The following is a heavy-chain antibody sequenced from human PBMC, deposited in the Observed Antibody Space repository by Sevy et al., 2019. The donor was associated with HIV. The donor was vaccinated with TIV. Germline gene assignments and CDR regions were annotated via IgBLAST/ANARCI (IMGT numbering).Heavy chain of an antibody. CDR2: ISSSSSYI. CDR3: AREFCSSTSCYIISYYYYGIDV. Sequence: GGSLRLSCAASGFTFSSYSMNWVRQAPGKGLEWVSSISSSSSYIYYADSVKGRFTISRDNAKNSLYLQMNSLRAEDTAVYYCAREFCSSTSCYIISYYYYGIDVWGQGTTVTVSS. CDR1: GFTFSSYS. V-gene: IGHV3-21*01. J-gene: IGHJ6*02. D-gene: IGHD2-2*02.